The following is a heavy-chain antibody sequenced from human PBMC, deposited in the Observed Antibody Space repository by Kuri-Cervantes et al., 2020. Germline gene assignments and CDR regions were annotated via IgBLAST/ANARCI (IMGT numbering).Heavy chain of an antibody. Sequence: GSLRLSCTVSGGSISSGYYWGWIRQPPGKGLEWIGHIYHGGNSYYNPSLKSRVTISLDTSQNQFSLMLNSVTAADMAVYYCARVTDVVMAADYWGQGTLVTVSS. CDR3: ARVTDVVMAADY. V-gene: IGHV4-38-2*02. CDR2: IYHGGNS. J-gene: IGHJ4*02. D-gene: IGHD3-16*01. CDR1: GGSISSGYY.